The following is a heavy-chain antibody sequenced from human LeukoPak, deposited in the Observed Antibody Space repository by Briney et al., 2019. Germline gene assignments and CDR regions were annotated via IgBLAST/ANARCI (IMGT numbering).Heavy chain of an antibody. CDR3: ARGDLYYYDSSGYEVFDY. J-gene: IGHJ4*02. CDR2: IYYSGST. V-gene: IGHV4-59*01. D-gene: IGHD3-22*01. Sequence: SETLSLTCTVSGGSISSDYWSWIRQPPGKGLEWIGYIYYSGSTNYNPSLKSRVTISVDTSKNQFSLKLSSVTAADTAVYYCARGDLYYYDSSGYEVFDYWGQGTLVTVSS. CDR1: GGSISSDY.